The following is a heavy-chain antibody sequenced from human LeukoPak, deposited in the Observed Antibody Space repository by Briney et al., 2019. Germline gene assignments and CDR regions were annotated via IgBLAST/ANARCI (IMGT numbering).Heavy chain of an antibody. Sequence: GGSLRLSCAASGFTFSDYAMHWVRQAPGKGLEWVAVISYDGSNKYYADSVKGRFTISRDNSKNTLYLQMNSLRAEDTAVYYCARAELLSLDYWGQGTLVIVSS. CDR3: ARAELLSLDY. CDR1: GFTFSDYA. CDR2: ISYDGSNK. J-gene: IGHJ4*02. V-gene: IGHV3-30*04. D-gene: IGHD2-21*02.